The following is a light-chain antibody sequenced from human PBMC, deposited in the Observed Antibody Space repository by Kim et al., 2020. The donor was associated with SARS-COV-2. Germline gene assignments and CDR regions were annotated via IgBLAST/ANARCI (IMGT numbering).Light chain of an antibody. CDR3: QQYGSSYPWT. Sequence: EIVLTQSPGTLSLSPGERGTLSCRASQSVSSSYLAWYKQKPGQAPRLLIYGTSSRATGIPDRFSGSGSGTDFTLTISRLEPEDFAVYYCQQYGSSYPWTFGQGNKVDIK. J-gene: IGKJ1*01. CDR2: GTS. CDR1: QSVSSSY. V-gene: IGKV3-20*01.